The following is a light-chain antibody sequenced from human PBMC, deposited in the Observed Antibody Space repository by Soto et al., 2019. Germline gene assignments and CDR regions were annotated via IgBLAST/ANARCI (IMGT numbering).Light chain of an antibody. CDR1: QSISSW. Sequence: DIQMTQSPSTLSASVGDRVTITCRASQSISSWLAWYQQKPGKASKLLIYDASSLESGVPSRFSGSGSGTEFTLTISSLQPDDFATYYCQQYNSYSGTFGQGTRWIS. CDR3: QQYNSYSGT. CDR2: DAS. J-gene: IGKJ1*01. V-gene: IGKV1-5*01.